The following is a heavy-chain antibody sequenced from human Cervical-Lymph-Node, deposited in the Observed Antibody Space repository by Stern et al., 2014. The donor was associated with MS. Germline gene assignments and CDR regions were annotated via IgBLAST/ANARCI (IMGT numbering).Heavy chain of an antibody. CDR1: GFTFSSYG. CDR3: VKRGITEVRGVRLGDY. J-gene: IGHJ4*02. CDR2: ISYDGSDT. V-gene: IGHV3-30*18. Sequence: QVQLVESGGGVVQPGRSLRLTCTVSGFTFSSYGMHWVRQAPGKGLELVSVISYDGSDTYYAESVKGRFTISRDNTKNTLYLEMRRLRREDTAVYCCVKRGITEVRGVRLGDYGGPGTRVTVSS. D-gene: IGHD3-10*01.